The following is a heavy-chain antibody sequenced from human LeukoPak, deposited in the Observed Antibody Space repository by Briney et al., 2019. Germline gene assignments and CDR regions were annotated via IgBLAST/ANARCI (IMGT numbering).Heavy chain of an antibody. D-gene: IGHD4-17*01. V-gene: IGHV4-61*02. Sequence: SETLSLTCTVSGDSISGCSFHWSWIRQPAGKGLEWIGRIYTTGRTNYNPSLKSRITMSIDTSKNQFSLKLTSVTATDTAVYYCARMTTVTTRWYYDLWGRGTLITVSS. CDR1: GDSISGCSFH. CDR2: IYTTGRT. CDR3: ARMTTVTTRWYYDL. J-gene: IGHJ2*01.